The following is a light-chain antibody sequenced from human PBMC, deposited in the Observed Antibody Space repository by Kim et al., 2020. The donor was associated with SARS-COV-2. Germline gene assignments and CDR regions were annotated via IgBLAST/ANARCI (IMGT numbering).Light chain of an antibody. CDR3: QHYSPLPFT. CDR2: GAS. CDR1: QTISNNY. Sequence: EIVLTQSPGTLSLSPGERVTLSCRASQTISNNYLAWYQKRTGQAPRVLIYGASSRATGVPERFSGSGSGTDFTLTISRLEPEDFAVYYCQHYSPLPFTFGQGTRLEIK. J-gene: IGKJ5*01. V-gene: IGKV3-20*01.